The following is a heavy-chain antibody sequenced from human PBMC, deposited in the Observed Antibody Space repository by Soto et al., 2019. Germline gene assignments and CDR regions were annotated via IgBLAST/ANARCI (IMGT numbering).Heavy chain of an antibody. D-gene: IGHD3-9*01. Sequence: QVQLQQWGAGLLKPSETLSLTCAVYGGSFSGYYWSWIRQPPGKGLEWIGEINHSGSTNYNPSLKSPVPLTVDTSKNQFSLKLRSVTAADTAVYYLARSALRYFDWLPTYYFDYWGQGTLVTVSS. CDR2: INHSGST. CDR1: GGSFSGYY. J-gene: IGHJ4*02. V-gene: IGHV4-34*01. CDR3: ARSALRYFDWLPTYYFDY.